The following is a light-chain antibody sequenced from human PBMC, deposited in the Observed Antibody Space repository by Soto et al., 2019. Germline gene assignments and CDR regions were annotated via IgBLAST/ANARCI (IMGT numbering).Light chain of an antibody. CDR2: EVN. V-gene: IGLV2-14*01. CDR1: SSDVGGYNY. CDR3: SSYTSSGTWV. Sequence: QSALTQPASVSGSPGQSITISCTGTSSDVGGYNYVSWYQQHPGKAPKLMIYEVNNRPSGVSNRFSGSKSDNTASLTISGLQAEVEADYYCSSYTSSGTWVFGGGTKLTVL. J-gene: IGLJ3*02.